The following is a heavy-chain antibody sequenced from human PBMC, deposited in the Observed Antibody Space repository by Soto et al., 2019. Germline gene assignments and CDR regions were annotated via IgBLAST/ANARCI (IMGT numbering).Heavy chain of an antibody. CDR1: GFTFSSYA. J-gene: IGHJ5*01. CDR3: AKDSSSYDFWSGYYRSWFDY. V-gene: IGHV3-23*01. Sequence: GGSLRLSCAASGFTFSSYAMSWVRQAPGKGLEWVSAISGSGGSTYYADSVKGRFTISRDNSKNTLYLQMNSLRAEDTAVYYCAKDSSSYDFWSGYYRSWFDYWGQGT. D-gene: IGHD3-3*01. CDR2: ISGSGGST.